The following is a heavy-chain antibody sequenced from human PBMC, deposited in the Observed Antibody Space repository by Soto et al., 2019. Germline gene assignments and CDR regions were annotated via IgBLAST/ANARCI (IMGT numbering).Heavy chain of an antibody. CDR1: GFSVSTSH. CDR3: ARAKLVPAFWEWFDP. CDR2: IYSGGAT. V-gene: IGHV3-53*01. Sequence: PGGSLRLSCAAAGFSVSTSHISWVRQAPGKGLEWVSVIYSGGATHYAVSVKGRLIISRDKSKNTVDLQMNSSVTAADTAVYYCARAKLVPAFWEWFDPWGQGTLVTVSS. J-gene: IGHJ5*02. D-gene: IGHD2-2*01.